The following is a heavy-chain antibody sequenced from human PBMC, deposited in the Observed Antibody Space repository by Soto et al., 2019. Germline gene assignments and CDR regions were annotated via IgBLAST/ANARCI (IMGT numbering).Heavy chain of an antibody. V-gene: IGHV4-39*01. CDR3: ARPPTASLDAFEI. CDR1: GGSITSSSYY. Sequence: QLQLQESGPGLVKPSETLSLTCTVSGGSITSSSYYWGWIRQPPGKVLEWIGSIYYSGSTYYNPSLKSRVTISVDTSKRQFSLKLNSVTAADTSVYYCARPPTASLDAFEIWGQGPMVTVSS. J-gene: IGHJ3*02. CDR2: IYYSGST.